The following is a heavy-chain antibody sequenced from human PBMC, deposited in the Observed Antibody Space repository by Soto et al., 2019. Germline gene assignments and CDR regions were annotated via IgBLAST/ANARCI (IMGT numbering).Heavy chain of an antibody. J-gene: IGHJ4*02. D-gene: IGHD1-26*01. CDR2: IHHSGST. CDR3: PKMLGATLVDY. V-gene: IGHV4-39*07. Sequence: SETLSLTCTVSGDSITSNSYFWAWIRQPPGKGLEWIGEIHHSGSTNYNPSLKSRVAMSVDKSKNQFSLRLYSVTAADTAVYYGPKMLGATLVDYWGQGTLVTVSS. CDR1: GDSITSNSYF.